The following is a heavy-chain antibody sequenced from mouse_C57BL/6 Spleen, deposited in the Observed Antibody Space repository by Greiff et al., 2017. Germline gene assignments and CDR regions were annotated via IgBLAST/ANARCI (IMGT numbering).Heavy chain of an antibody. J-gene: IGHJ4*01. Sequence: EVKVEESGGGLVKPGGSLKLSCAASGFTFSSYAMSWVRQTPEKRLEWVATISDGGSYTYYPDNVKGRFTISRDNAKNNLYLQMSHLKSEDTAMYYCARKDGYYPYYYAMDYWGQGTSVTVSS. CDR1: GFTFSSYA. D-gene: IGHD2-3*01. CDR3: ARKDGYYPYYYAMDY. CDR2: ISDGGSYT. V-gene: IGHV5-4*03.